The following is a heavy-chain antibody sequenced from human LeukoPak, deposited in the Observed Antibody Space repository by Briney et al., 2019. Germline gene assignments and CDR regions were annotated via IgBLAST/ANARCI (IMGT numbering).Heavy chain of an antibody. Sequence: GASVKVSCKASGGTFSSYAISWVRQAPGQGLEWMGRIIPILGIANYAQKFQGRVTITADKSTSTAYMELSSLRSEDTAVYYCARKSLEMATIPPDLWGQGTLVTVSS. D-gene: IGHD5-24*01. J-gene: IGHJ4*02. V-gene: IGHV1-69*04. CDR3: ARKSLEMATIPPDL. CDR1: GGTFSSYA. CDR2: IIPILGIA.